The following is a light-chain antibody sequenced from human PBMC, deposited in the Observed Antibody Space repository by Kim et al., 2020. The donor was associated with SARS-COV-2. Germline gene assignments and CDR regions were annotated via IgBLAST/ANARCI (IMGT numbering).Light chain of an antibody. J-gene: IGKJ1*01. CDR2: DAF. CDR1: QSFSNND. V-gene: IGKV3-20*01. CDR3: QQYGSSPPWT. Sequence: PVAPPAPSCRAVQSFSNNDLARYPHNPGQAPRLLLYDAFRRATGMPDRFSGSGSGTDFTLTISRLEPEDFAVYYCQQYGSSPPWTFGQGTKVDIK.